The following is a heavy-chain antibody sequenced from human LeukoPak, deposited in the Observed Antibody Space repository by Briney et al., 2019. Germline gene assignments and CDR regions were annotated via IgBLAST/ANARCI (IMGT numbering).Heavy chain of an antibody. CDR2: ISAYNGNT. V-gene: IGHV1-18*01. CDR3: ARRGIAVAGTRAYYYYGMDV. CDR1: GYTFTSYG. D-gene: IGHD6-19*01. Sequence: GASVKVSCKASGYTFTSYGISWVRQAPGQGLEWMGWISAYNGNTNYAQKFQGRVTITADESTSTAYMELSSLRSEDTAVYYCARRGIAVAGTRAYYYYGMDVWGQGTTVTVSS. J-gene: IGHJ6*02.